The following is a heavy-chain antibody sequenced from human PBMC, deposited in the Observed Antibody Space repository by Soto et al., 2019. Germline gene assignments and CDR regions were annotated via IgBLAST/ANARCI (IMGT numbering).Heavy chain of an antibody. CDR3: AKVMPLRDCTRTSCLGACDI. Sequence: EVQLLESGGGLVQPGGSLRLSCAASGFTFSSYAMSWVRQAPGKGLEWDSASTASGDTTYYADSVKGRFTSSRDNSKITMYLQMNSLRAEDTAVYCCAKVMPLRDCTRTSCLGACDIWGQGTMVTVSS. CDR1: GFTFSSYA. J-gene: IGHJ3*02. V-gene: IGHV3-23*01. CDR2: STASGDTT. D-gene: IGHD2-2*01.